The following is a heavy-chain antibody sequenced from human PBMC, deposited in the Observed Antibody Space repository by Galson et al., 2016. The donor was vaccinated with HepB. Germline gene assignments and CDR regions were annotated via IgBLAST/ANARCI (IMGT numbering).Heavy chain of an antibody. CDR1: GFTSSNYW. CDR3: VRDGDHYDFDF. D-gene: IGHD4-17*01. V-gene: IGHV3-74*01. Sequence: SLRLSCAVSGFTSSNYWMHWVRQAPGQGLVWVSRINGAGSDTAYADSVRGRFTISRDNARNTLFLQMNSLGAEDTAVYFCVRDGDHYDFDFWGQGTLVTVSS. J-gene: IGHJ4*02. CDR2: INGAGSDT.